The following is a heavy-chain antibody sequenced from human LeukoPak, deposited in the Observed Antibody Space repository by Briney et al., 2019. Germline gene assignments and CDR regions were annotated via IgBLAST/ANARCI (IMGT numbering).Heavy chain of an antibody. CDR3: ARANYDFWSGYHFDY. CDR2: IKQDGSEK. Sequence: GGSLRLSCAASGFMFSSYWMSWVRQAPGKGLEWVANIKQDGSEKYYVDSVKGRFTISRDNAKNSLYLQMNSLRAEDTAVYYCARANYDFWSGYHFDYWGQGTLVTVSS. J-gene: IGHJ4*02. D-gene: IGHD3-3*01. CDR1: GFMFSSYW. V-gene: IGHV3-7*01.